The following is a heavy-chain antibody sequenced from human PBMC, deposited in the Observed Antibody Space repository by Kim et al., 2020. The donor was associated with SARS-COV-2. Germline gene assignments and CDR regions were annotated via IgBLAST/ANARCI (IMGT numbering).Heavy chain of an antibody. CDR1: GYTFTSYY. CDR3: ARGEYCSSTSCYWAHYYYYGMDV. J-gene: IGHJ6*02. D-gene: IGHD2-2*01. CDR2: INPSGGST. V-gene: IGHV1-46*01. Sequence: ASVKVSCKASGYTFTSYYMHWVRQAPGQGLEWMGIINPSGGSTSYAQKFQGRVTMTRDTSTSTVYMELSSLRSEDTAVYYCARGEYCSSTSCYWAHYYYYGMDVWGQGTTVTVSS.